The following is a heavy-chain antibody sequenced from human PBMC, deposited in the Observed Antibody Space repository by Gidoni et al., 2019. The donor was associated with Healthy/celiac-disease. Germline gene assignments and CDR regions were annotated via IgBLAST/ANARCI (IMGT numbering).Heavy chain of an antibody. Sequence: QVQLVESGGGVVQPGRSLRLSCAASGFTFSSYAMPWVRPAPGKGLEWVAVISYDGSNKYYADSVKGRFTISRDNSKNTLYLQMNSLRAEDTAVYYCARAPLWGYCSSTSCEGYYYGMDVWGQGTTVTVSS. D-gene: IGHD2-2*01. V-gene: IGHV3-30-3*01. J-gene: IGHJ6*02. CDR3: ARAPLWGYCSSTSCEGYYYGMDV. CDR2: ISYDGSNK. CDR1: GFTFSSYA.